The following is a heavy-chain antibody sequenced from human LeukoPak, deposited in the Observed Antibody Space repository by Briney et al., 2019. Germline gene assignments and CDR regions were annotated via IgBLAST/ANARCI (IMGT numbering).Heavy chain of an antibody. CDR3: ATASRDGYNQYYFDY. CDR2: FDPEDGET. D-gene: IGHD5-24*01. V-gene: IGHV1-24*01. J-gene: IGHJ4*02. CDR1: GYTLTELS. Sequence: ASVKVSCKVSGYTLTELSMHWVRQAPGKELEWMGGFDPEDGETIYAQKFQGRVTMTEDTSTDTAYMELSSLRSEDTAVYYCATASRDGYNQYYFDYWGQGTLVTVSS.